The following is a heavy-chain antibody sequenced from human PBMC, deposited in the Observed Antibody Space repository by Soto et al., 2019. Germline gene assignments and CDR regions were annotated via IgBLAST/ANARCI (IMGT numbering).Heavy chain of an antibody. CDR3: TRGQEWLLLNYYYYGMDD. CDR1: GFTFGDYA. J-gene: IGHJ6*02. V-gene: IGHV3-49*03. CDR2: IRSKAYGGTT. Sequence: GGSLRLSRTASGFTFGDYAMSWFRQAPGKGLEREDFIRSKAYGGTTEYAASVKGRFTISRDDSKSIAYLQMNSLKTEDTAVYYCTRGQEWLLLNYYYYGMDDWGQGTTVTVSS. D-gene: IGHD3-22*01.